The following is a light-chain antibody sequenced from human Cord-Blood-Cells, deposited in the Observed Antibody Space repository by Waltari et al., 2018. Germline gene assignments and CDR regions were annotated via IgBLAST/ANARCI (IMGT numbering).Light chain of an antibody. CDR1: KLGDKY. Sequence: SYELTQPPSVSVSPGQTASITCSGDKLGDKYACWYQQEPGQSPVLVIYQDSKRPSGIPERCSGSNSGNTATLTISGTQAMDEADYYCQACDSSTVVFGGGTKLTVL. V-gene: IGLV3-1*01. CDR2: QDS. J-gene: IGLJ2*01. CDR3: QACDSSTVV.